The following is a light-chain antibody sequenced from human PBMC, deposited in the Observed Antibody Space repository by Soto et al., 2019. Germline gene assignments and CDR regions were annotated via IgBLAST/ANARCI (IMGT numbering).Light chain of an antibody. V-gene: IGKV3-11*01. CDR1: QSISTY. J-gene: IGKJ5*01. CDR3: QELSNCPPRT. CDR2: DAV. Sequence: ETVWNQSPATLSLSPGERATLSCRASQSISTYLAWYQQKPGQAPRLLIYDAVNRATGIPARFSGSGSGTDFTLIIDSLAPEDAAVYYRQELSNCPPRTFAQVTRPEI.